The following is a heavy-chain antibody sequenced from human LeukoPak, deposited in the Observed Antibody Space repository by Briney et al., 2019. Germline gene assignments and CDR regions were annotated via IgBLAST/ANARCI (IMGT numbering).Heavy chain of an antibody. CDR3: ARFNWNLGYFDY. V-gene: IGHV4-59*01. Sequence: PSETLSLTCTVSGGSISSNYWSWIRQPPGKGLEWIGYIYYSGSTNYNPSLKSRVTISVDTSKNQFSLKLSSVTAADTAVYYCARFNWNLGYFDYWGQGTLVTVSS. J-gene: IGHJ4*02. CDR2: IYYSGST. CDR1: GGSISSNY. D-gene: IGHD1-20*01.